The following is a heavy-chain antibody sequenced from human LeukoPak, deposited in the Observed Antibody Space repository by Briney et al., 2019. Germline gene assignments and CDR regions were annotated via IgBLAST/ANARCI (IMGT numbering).Heavy chain of an antibody. J-gene: IGHJ3*01. V-gene: IGHV6-1*01. CDR1: GDSVYSNTAA. CDR2: TYFRSKWKN. Sequence: KPSQTLSLTCAISGDSVYSNTAAWNWIRQSPSRGLEWLGRTYFRSKWKNDYAVSVRSRISINPDTSKNQFFLQLNSVTPEDTAAYYCARDQSCETGCYHAFEDWGQGTMVTVSS. CDR3: ARDQSCETGCYHAFED. D-gene: IGHD2-2*01.